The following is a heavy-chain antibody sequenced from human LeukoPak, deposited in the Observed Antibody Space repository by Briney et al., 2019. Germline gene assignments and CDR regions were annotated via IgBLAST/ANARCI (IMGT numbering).Heavy chain of an antibody. J-gene: IGHJ4*02. D-gene: IGHD2-15*01. Sequence: GGSLRLSCATSGFSFNRRGMNWVRHPPGKGLEWVSYISPGSGTIHYAESVKGRFTVSRDDAKNSLYLQMNTLRAEDTAVYYCAKLDCSGSSCYQFDCWGQGTLVTVSS. CDR2: ISPGSGTI. CDR3: AKLDCSGSSCYQFDC. V-gene: IGHV3-48*04. CDR1: GFSFNRRG.